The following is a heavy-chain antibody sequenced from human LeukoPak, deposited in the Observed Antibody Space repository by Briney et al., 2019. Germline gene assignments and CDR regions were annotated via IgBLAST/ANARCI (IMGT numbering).Heavy chain of an antibody. V-gene: IGHV1-69*05. Sequence: SVKVSCKASGGTFSSYAISWVRQAPGQGLEWMGRIIPIFGTGNYAQKFQGRVTITTDESTSTAYMELSSLRSEDTAVYYCARSYSSGWYGNYYFDYWGQGTLVTVSS. CDR1: GGTFSSYA. CDR3: ARSYSSGWYGNYYFDY. J-gene: IGHJ4*02. D-gene: IGHD6-19*01. CDR2: IIPIFGTG.